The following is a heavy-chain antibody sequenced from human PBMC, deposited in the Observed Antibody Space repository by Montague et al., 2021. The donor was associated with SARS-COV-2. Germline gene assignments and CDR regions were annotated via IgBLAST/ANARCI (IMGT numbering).Heavy chain of an antibody. Sequence: SETLSLTCTVSGGSISSGGYYWGWIRQPPGKGLEWIASIYYSGSTYYNRSLKSRVTISVDTSKSQFSLKLNAVTAADTAVYYCARLLLPATVSLNGCDFDFWGQGALVTVSS. J-gene: IGHJ4*02. CDR1: GGSISSGGYY. D-gene: IGHD2-2*01. CDR3: ARLLLPATVSLNGCDFDF. CDR2: IYYSGST. V-gene: IGHV4-39*01.